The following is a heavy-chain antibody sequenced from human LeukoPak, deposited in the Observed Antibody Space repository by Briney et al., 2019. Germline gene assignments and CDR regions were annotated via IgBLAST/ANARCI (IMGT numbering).Heavy chain of an antibody. CDR1: GFTFSSYA. CDR2: ISSSGSTI. D-gene: IGHD4-17*01. J-gene: IGHJ4*02. CDR3: ARGHYGDYSEVFDY. V-gene: IGHV3-21*04. Sequence: GGSLRLSCAASGFTFSSYAMSWVRQAPGKGLEWVSAISSSGSTIYYADSVKGRFTISRDNAKNSLYLQMNSLRAEDTAVYYCARGHYGDYSEVFDYWGQGTLVTVSS.